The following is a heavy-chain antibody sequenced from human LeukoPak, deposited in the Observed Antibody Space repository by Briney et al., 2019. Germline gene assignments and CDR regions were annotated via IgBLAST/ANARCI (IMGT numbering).Heavy chain of an antibody. J-gene: IGHJ6*03. Sequence: GASVKVSCKASGYTFTRFGISWVRQARRQGLEWMGWISTYNRNTYYAQKFQDRVTMTTDISTSTAYMELRSLRSDDSAVYYCARVLVDNFGHYYYYMDVWGKGTTVTVSS. CDR3: ARVLVDNFGHYYYYMDV. V-gene: IGHV1-18*01. CDR1: GYTFTRFG. D-gene: IGHD3/OR15-3a*01. CDR2: ISTYNRNT.